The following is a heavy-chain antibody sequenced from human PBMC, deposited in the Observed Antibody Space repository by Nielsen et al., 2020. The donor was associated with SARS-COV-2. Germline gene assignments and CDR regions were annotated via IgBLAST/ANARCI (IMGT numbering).Heavy chain of an antibody. CDR2: VSGTSTST. CDR1: GFTFSDYA. V-gene: IGHV3-23*01. Sequence: GGSLRLSCAASGFTFSDYAMSWVRQAPGEGLEWVSSVSGTSTSTYYADYVKGRFTISRDNSKNTLYLQMNSLRAEDTAVYYCTKLTYFGSGYFDYWGQGTLVTVSS. J-gene: IGHJ4*02. CDR3: TKLTYFGSGYFDY. D-gene: IGHD3-10*01.